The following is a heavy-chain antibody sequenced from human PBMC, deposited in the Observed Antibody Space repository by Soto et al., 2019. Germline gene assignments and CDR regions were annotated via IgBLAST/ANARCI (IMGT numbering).Heavy chain of an antibody. J-gene: IGHJ4*02. Sequence: TLFLTRALSGGSHRRGGYSWGWIRQPPRKGLEWIGYIYHSGTTYYNPSLKSRVTISVDRSKNQFSLKLSSVTAADTAVYYCARVRYCSDNSCYSWFDYWGQGTLVTVSS. V-gene: IGHV4-30-2*01. CDR2: IYHSGTT. D-gene: IGHD2-15*01. CDR1: GGSHRRGGYS. CDR3: ARVRYCSDNSCYSWFDY.